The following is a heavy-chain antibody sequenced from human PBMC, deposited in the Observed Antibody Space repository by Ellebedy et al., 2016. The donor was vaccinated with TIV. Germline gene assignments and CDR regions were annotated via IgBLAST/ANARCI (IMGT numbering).Heavy chain of an antibody. D-gene: IGHD3-16*02. Sequence: GGSLRLSCAASGFTFTSYGMHWVRQAPGKGLEWVAVISYDGSNKYYADSVKGRFTISRDISKNTLYLQMNSLRAEDTAVYYWAKDGGSGVWGSYRYYDYWGQGTLVTVSS. V-gene: IGHV3-30*18. CDR3: AKDGGSGVWGSYRYYDY. CDR1: GFTFTSYG. J-gene: IGHJ4*02. CDR2: ISYDGSNK.